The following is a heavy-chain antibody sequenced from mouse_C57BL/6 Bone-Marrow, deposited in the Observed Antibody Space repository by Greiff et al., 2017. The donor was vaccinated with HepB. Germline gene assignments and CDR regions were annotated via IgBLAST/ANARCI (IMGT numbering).Heavy chain of an antibody. Sequence: EVKVVESGGGLVKPGGSLKLSCAASGFTFSDYGMHWVRQAPEKGLEWVAYISSGSSTIYYADTVKGRFTISRDNAKNTLFLQMTSLRSEDTAMYYCARRDTTVVATLDYWGQGTTLTVSS. CDR2: ISSGSSTI. J-gene: IGHJ2*01. D-gene: IGHD1-1*01. CDR3: ARRDTTVVATLDY. CDR1: GFTFSDYG. V-gene: IGHV5-17*01.